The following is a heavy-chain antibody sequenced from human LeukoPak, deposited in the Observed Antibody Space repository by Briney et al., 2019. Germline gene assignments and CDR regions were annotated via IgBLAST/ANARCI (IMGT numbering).Heavy chain of an antibody. CDR3: ARVGYSSGWYFDY. V-gene: IGHV3-48*03. J-gene: IGHJ4*02. D-gene: IGHD6-19*01. Sequence: GGSLRLSCAASGFTFSSYEMNWVRQAPGKGLEWVSYISSGGSTIYYADSVKGRFTISRDNTRYSLYLQMNSLRAEDTAVYYCARVGYSSGWYFDYWGQGTLVTVSS. CDR2: ISSGGSTI. CDR1: GFTFSSYE.